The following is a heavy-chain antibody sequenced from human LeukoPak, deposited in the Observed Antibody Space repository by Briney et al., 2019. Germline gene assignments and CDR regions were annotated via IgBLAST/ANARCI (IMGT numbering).Heavy chain of an antibody. J-gene: IGHJ5*02. Sequence: SETLSLTCAVYGGSFSGYYWSWIRQPPGKGLEWIGEINHSGSTNYNPSVKSRVTISVDTSKNQFSLKLSSVTAADTAVYYCARGLDIVVVPAARGHWFDPWGQGTLVTVSS. D-gene: IGHD2-2*03. CDR2: INHSGST. CDR3: ARGLDIVVVPAARGHWFDP. V-gene: IGHV4-34*01. CDR1: GGSFSGYY.